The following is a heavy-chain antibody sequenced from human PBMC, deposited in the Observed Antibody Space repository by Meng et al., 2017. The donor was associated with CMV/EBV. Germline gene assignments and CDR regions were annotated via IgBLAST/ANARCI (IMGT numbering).Heavy chain of an antibody. CDR3: AREVDDYGDGWYFDL. CDR2: IIPIFGTA. CDR1: GGTFSSYA. J-gene: IGHJ2*01. Sequence: QGQPVQSGAEVKKPGSSVKVSCKAAGGTFSSYAISWVRQAPRQGLEWTGGIIPIFGTANYAQKFQGRVTITADESTSTAYMELSSLRSEDTAVYYCAREVDDYGDGWYFDLWGRGTLVTVSS. V-gene: IGHV1-69*12. D-gene: IGHD4-17*01.